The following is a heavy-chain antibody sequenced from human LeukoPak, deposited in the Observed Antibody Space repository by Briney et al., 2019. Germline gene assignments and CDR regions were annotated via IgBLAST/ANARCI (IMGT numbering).Heavy chain of an antibody. CDR1: GGTFSSYT. Sequence: SVKVSCKASGGTFSSYTISWVRQAPGQGLEWMGRIIPILGIANYAQKFQGRVTITANKTTSTAYVELSSLRSEDTAVYYCARSRNYDILTGYSYYLDYWVQGTLVSDSS. CDR2: IIPILGIA. D-gene: IGHD3-9*01. J-gene: IGHJ4*02. V-gene: IGHV1-69*02. CDR3: ARSRNYDILTGYSYYLDY.